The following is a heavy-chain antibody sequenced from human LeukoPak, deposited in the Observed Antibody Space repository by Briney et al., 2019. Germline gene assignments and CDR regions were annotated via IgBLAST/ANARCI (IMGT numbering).Heavy chain of an antibody. CDR2: ISGSAGST. J-gene: IGHJ4*02. CDR3: ARVYCTNGVCYLDY. D-gene: IGHD2-8*01. V-gene: IGHV3-23*01. CDR1: GFTFSSYA. Sequence: GGSLRLSCAASGFTFSSYAMSWVRQAPGKGLEWVSAISGSAGSTHYADSVKGRFTISRDNSKNTLYLQMGSLRAEDMAVYYCARVYCTNGVCYLDYWGQGTLVTVSS.